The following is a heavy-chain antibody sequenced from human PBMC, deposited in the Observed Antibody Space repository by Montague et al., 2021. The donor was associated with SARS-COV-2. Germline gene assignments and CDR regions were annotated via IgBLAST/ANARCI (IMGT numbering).Heavy chain of an antibody. CDR1: VGSISSYY. CDR2: IYYSGST. D-gene: IGHD2-21*02. CDR3: ARTYCGGYCNLDS. Sequence: SETLSLTCTVSVGSISSYYWTWIRQPPGKGLEWIGYIYYSGSTNXNPSLKSRVTISVDTSNNQFSLRLSSVTAADTAVYYCARTYCGGYCNLDSWGHGILVTVSS. V-gene: IGHV4-59*01. J-gene: IGHJ5*01.